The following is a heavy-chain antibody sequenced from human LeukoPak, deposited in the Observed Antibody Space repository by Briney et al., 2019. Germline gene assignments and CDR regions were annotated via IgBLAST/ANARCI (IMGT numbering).Heavy chain of an antibody. D-gene: IGHD4-17*01. Sequence: SETLSLTCTVSGGSISSGDYYWSWIRQPPGKGLEWIGYIYYSGGTYYNPSLKSRVTISVDTSKNQFSLKLSSVTAADTAVYCCARDPRGDTVTTGFDYWGQGTLVTVSS. CDR1: GGSISSGDYY. CDR3: ARDPRGDTVTTGFDY. J-gene: IGHJ4*02. V-gene: IGHV4-30-4*01. CDR2: IYYSGGT.